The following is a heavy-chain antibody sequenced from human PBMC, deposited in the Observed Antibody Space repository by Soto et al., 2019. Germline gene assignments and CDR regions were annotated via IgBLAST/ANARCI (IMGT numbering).Heavy chain of an antibody. J-gene: IGHJ2*01. Sequence: EVQLVESGGGLVQPGGSLRLSCEGSGFTFSTYGMHWVRQAPGKGLEFVSSTSGSGRRTSYADSVKGRFIISRDNSKNTLYLQMGSLRIEDTAVYYCARGRGNYENWNFDLWGRGSLVTVSS. CDR3: ARGRGNYENWNFDL. V-gene: IGHV3-64*07. D-gene: IGHD1-7*01. CDR1: GFTFSTYG. CDR2: TSGSGRRT.